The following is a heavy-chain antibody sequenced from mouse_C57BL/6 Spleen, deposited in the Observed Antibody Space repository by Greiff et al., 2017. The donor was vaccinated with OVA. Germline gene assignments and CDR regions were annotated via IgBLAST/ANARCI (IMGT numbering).Heavy chain of an antibody. CDR3: ARGSSYNWYFDV. CDR1: GYSFTGYF. CDR2: INPYNGDT. Sequence: VQLKQSGPELVKPGDSVKISCKASGYSFTGYFMNWVMQSHGKSLEWIGRINPYNGDTFYNQKFKGKATLTVDKSSSTAHMELRSLTSEDSAVYYCARGSSYNWYFDVWGTGTTVTVSS. V-gene: IGHV1-20*01. J-gene: IGHJ1*03. D-gene: IGHD1-1*01.